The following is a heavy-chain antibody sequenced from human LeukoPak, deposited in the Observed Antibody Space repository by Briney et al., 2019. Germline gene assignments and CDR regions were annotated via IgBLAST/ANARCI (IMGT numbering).Heavy chain of an antibody. CDR2: IYSGGSI. D-gene: IGHD5-18*01. Sequence: GGSLRLSCAVSGFTVSSNYMTWVRQAPGKGLEWVSVIYSGGSIYYADSVKGRFTISRDISKNTVDLQLNSLRAEDTAVYYCASGKETSMAQGYWGQGTLVTVTS. CDR1: GFTVSSNY. J-gene: IGHJ4*02. CDR3: ASGKETSMAQGY. V-gene: IGHV3-53*01.